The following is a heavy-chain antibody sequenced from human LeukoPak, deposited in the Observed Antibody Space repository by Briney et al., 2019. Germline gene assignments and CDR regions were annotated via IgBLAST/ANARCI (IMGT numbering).Heavy chain of an antibody. Sequence: PGGSLRLSCAASGFTFSSYAMSWVRQAPGKGLEWVSAISGSGGSTYYADSVKGRFTISRDNSKNTLYLQMNSLRAEDTAVYYCAKVYDYYDSSGSKRYFDYWGQGTLVTVSS. CDR2: ISGSGGST. J-gene: IGHJ4*02. V-gene: IGHV3-23*01. D-gene: IGHD3-22*01. CDR1: GFTFSSYA. CDR3: AKVYDYYDSSGSKRYFDY.